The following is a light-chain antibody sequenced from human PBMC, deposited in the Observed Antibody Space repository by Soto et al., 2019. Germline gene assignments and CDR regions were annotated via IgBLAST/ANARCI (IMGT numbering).Light chain of an antibody. CDR2: KAS. J-gene: IGKJ4*01. CDR3: QQYDSYPLT. V-gene: IGKV1-5*03. Sequence: DIQMTQSPSTVSASVGDRVTITCRASQSISTWLAWYQQKPGKAPKLLIYKASTLESGVPSRFSGSGSGTEFILTIRSLQPDDFATYYCQQYDSYPLTFGGGTKVDIK. CDR1: QSISTW.